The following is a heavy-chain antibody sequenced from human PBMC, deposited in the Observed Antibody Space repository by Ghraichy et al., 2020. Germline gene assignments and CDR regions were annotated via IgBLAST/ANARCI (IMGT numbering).Heavy chain of an antibody. CDR2: IWYDGSNK. CDR3: AREQWLGSGAGMDV. V-gene: IGHV3-33*01. J-gene: IGHJ6*02. CDR1: GFTFSSYG. D-gene: IGHD6-19*01. Sequence: GESLNISCAASGFTFSSYGMHWVRQAPGKGLEWVAVIWYDGSNKYYADSVKGRFTISRDNSKNTLYLQMNSLRAEDTAVYYCAREQWLGSGAGMDVWGQGTTVTVSS.